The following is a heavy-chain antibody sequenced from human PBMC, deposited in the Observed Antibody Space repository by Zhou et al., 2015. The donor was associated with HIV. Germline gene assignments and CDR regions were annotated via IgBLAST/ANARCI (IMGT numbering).Heavy chain of an antibody. CDR3: ARDYYDGSGYYDY. J-gene: IGHJ4*02. D-gene: IGHD3-22*01. CDR1: GGTFSDSE. CDR2: ISVYNGNT. V-gene: IGHV1-18*01. Sequence: QVQLVQSGTEVKKPGSSVKVSCKASGGTFSDSEIAWVRQAPGQGLEWMGYISVYNGNTKYAQKVQGRVTMTTDTSTRTAYMEVRSLRSDDTAVYYCARDYYDGSGYYDYWGQGTLVTVSS.